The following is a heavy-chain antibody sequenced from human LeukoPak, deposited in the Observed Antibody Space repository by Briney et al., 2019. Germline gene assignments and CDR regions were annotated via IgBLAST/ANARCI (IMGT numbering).Heavy chain of an antibody. D-gene: IGHD3-22*01. CDR3: ASRYYYDSSEGY. V-gene: IGHV3-66*01. Sequence: PGGSLRLSCAASGFTFSSHAMSWVRQAPGKGLEWVSVIYSGGSTYYADSVKGRFTISRDNSKNTLYLQMNSLRAEDTAVYYCASRYYYDSSEGYWGQGTLVTVSS. CDR1: GFTFSSHA. CDR2: IYSGGST. J-gene: IGHJ4*02.